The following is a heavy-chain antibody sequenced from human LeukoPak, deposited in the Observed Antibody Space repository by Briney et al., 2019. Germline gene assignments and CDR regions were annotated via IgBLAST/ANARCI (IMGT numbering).Heavy chain of an antibody. J-gene: IGHJ5*02. CDR2: IYTSGST. CDR3: ACQMWDYNWFDP. V-gene: IGHV4-4*07. D-gene: IGHD1-26*01. Sequence: SETLSLTCTVSGGSISSYYWSWIRQPAGKGLEWIGRIYTSGSTNYNPSLKSRVTMSVDTSKNQFSLKLSSVTAADTAVYYCACQMWDYNWFDPWGQGTLVTVSS. CDR1: GGSISSYY.